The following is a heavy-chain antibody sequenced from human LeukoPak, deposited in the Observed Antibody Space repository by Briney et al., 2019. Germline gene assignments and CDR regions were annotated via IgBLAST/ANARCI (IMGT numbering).Heavy chain of an antibody. Sequence: GASVKVSCKASGYTFTSYDINWVRQATGQGLEWMGWMNPNSGNTGYAQKFQGRVTMTSNTSTSTAYMELSSLRSEDTAVYYCAKDYDILTGYLWGQGTLVTVSS. CDR1: GYTFTSYD. V-gene: IGHV1-8*01. CDR2: MNPNSGNT. CDR3: AKDYDILTGYL. D-gene: IGHD3-9*01. J-gene: IGHJ4*02.